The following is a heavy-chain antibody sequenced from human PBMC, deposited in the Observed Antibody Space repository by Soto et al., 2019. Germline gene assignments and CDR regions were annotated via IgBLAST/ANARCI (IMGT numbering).Heavy chain of an antibody. CDR3: AIAGGYDFWSGYQYYFDY. J-gene: IGHJ4*02. V-gene: IGHV1-69*13. D-gene: IGHD3-3*01. CDR2: IIPIFGTA. CDR1: GGTFSSYA. Sequence: ASGKVSCKASGGTFSSYAISWERQAPGQGLEWMGGIIPIFGTANYAQKFQGRVTITADESTSTAYMELSSLRSEDTAVYYCAIAGGYDFWSGYQYYFDYWGQGTLVTVS.